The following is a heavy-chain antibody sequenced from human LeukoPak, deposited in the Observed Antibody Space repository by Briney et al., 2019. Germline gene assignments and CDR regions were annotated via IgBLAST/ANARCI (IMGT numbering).Heavy chain of an antibody. V-gene: IGHV3-11*04. Sequence: GGSLRLSCAASGFTFSDYYMSWIRQAPGKGLEWVSYISSSGSTIYYADSVKGRFTISRDNAKNSLYLQMNSLRAEDTAVYYCAREWVVTIPAAALDYWGQGTLVTVSS. J-gene: IGHJ4*02. CDR1: GFTFSDYY. D-gene: IGHD2-2*01. CDR2: ISSSGSTI. CDR3: AREWVVTIPAAALDY.